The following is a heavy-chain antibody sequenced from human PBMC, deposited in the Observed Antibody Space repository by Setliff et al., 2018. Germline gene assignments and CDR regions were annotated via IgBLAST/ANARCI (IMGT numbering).Heavy chain of an antibody. Sequence: SETLSLTCTVSGGSLNGGSYYWSWIRQPAGKGLEWIGRIYTSGSTNYNPSLKSRVTMSVDTSKNQFSLKLSSVTAADTAVYYCARDSRGNPPNYMDVWGKGTTVTVSS. CDR1: GGSLNGGSYY. CDR3: ARDSRGNPPNYMDV. V-gene: IGHV4-61*02. CDR2: IYTSGST. J-gene: IGHJ6*03.